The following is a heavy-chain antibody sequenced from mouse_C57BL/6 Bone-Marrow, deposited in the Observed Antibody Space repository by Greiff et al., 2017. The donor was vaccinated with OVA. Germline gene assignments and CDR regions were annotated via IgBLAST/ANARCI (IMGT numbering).Heavy chain of an antibody. Sequence: EVMLVESGEGLVKPGGSLKLSCAASGFTFSSYAMSWVRQTPEKRLEWVAYISSGGEYIYYADTVKGRFTISRDNARNTLYLQMRSLKSEDTAMYYCTRDGTVAMDYWGQGTSVTVSS. CDR2: ISSGGEYI. CDR1: GFTFSSYA. V-gene: IGHV5-9-1*02. CDR3: TRDGTVAMDY. D-gene: IGHD4-1*01. J-gene: IGHJ4*01.